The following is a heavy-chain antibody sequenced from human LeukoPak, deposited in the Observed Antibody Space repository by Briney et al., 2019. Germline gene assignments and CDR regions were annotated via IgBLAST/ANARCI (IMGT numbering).Heavy chain of an antibody. D-gene: IGHD6-19*01. Sequence: SETLSLTCAVYGGSFSGYYWSWIRQPPGKGLEWIGEINHSGSTNYNPSLKSRVTISVDTSKNQFSLKLSSVTAADTAVYYCASHSSGWYVNWFDPWGQGTLVTVSS. J-gene: IGHJ5*02. CDR3: ASHSSGWYVNWFDP. CDR2: INHSGST. CDR1: GGSFSGYY. V-gene: IGHV4-34*01.